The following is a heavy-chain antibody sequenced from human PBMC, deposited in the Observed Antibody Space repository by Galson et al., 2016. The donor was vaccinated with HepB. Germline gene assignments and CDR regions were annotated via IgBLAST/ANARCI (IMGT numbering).Heavy chain of an antibody. D-gene: IGHD3-10*01. CDR3: ARAGGSGSPSYYFDY. J-gene: IGHJ4*02. Sequence: TLSLTCTVSGGSISSGNYYWSWIRQPAGKGLEWIGRIYTSGSTNYNPSLKSRVTMSVDTSKKQFSLNLSSVTAADTAVYYCARAGGSGSPSYYFDYWGRGTLVTVSS. V-gene: IGHV4-61*02. CDR2: IYTSGST. CDR1: GGSISSGNYY.